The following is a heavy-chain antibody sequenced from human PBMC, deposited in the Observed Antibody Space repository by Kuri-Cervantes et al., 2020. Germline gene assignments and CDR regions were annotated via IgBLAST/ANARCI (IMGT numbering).Heavy chain of an antibody. CDR3: ARSITIFGPTVDY. V-gene: IGHV3-21*01. CDR1: GFTFSSYS. CDR2: ISSSSSYI. J-gene: IGHJ4*02. Sequence: GGSLRLSCAASGFTFSSYSMNWVRQAPGKGLEWVSSISSSSSYIYYADSVKGRFTISRDNAKNSLYLQMNSLRAEDTAVYYCARSITIFGPTVDYWGQGTLVTVSS. D-gene: IGHD3-3*01.